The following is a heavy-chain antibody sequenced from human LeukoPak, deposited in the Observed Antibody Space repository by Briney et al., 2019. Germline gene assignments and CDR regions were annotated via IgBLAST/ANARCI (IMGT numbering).Heavy chain of an antibody. J-gene: IGHJ4*02. Sequence: AGGSLRLSCAASGFTFSSYEMNWVRQAPGKGLEWVSYISGSGDTLYYADSVKGRFTISRDNSKNSLYLQMNSLRAEDTAVYYCARGLGPGPYFDYWGQGSRVTVSS. CDR2: ISGSGDTL. CDR3: ARGLGPGPYFDY. D-gene: IGHD1-14*01. CDR1: GFTFSSYE. V-gene: IGHV3-48*03.